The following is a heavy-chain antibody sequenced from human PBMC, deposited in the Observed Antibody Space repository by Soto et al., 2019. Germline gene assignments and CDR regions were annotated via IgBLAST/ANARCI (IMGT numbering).Heavy chain of an antibody. CDR3: AKPYYDFLNYYYYYYMDV. CDR2: ISGSGGST. CDR1: GFTFSSYA. J-gene: IGHJ6*03. Sequence: GGSLRLSCAASGFTFSSYAMSWVRQAPGKGLEWVSAISGSGGSTYYADSVKGRFTISRDNSKNTLYLQMNSLRAEDTAVYYCAKPYYDFLNYYYYYYMDVWGKGTTVTVSS. V-gene: IGHV3-23*01. D-gene: IGHD3-3*01.